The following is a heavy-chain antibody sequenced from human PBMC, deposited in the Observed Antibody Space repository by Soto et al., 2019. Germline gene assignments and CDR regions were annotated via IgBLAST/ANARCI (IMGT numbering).Heavy chain of an antibody. J-gene: IGHJ6*02. Sequence: EVQLVETGGGLIQPGGSLRLSCAASGFTVSSNYMSWVRQAPGKGLEWVSVIYSGGSTYYADSVKGRFTISRDNSKNTLYLQMNSLRAEDTAVYYCARTLGYSSRWNPVYYYGMDVWGQGTTVTVSS. CDR1: GFTVSSNY. D-gene: IGHD6-13*01. CDR3: ARTLGYSSRWNPVYYYGMDV. V-gene: IGHV3-53*02. CDR2: IYSGGST.